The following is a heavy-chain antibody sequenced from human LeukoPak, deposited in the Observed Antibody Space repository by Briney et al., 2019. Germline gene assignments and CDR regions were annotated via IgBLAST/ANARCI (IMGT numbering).Heavy chain of an antibody. Sequence: SETLSLTCTVSGGSISSYYWSWIRQPPGKGVEWIGYIYYSGRTNYNPSLTSRVTISVDTSKNQFSLKLSSVTAADTAVYYCARDFGGYSYGTFDYWGQGTLVTVSS. CDR1: GGSISSYY. J-gene: IGHJ4*02. CDR2: IYYSGRT. D-gene: IGHD5-18*01. CDR3: ARDFGGYSYGTFDY. V-gene: IGHV4-59*12.